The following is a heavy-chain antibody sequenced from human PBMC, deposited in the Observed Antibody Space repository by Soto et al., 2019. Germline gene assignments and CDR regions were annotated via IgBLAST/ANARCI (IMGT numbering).Heavy chain of an antibody. CDR3: AHSTSTRHYDFWSGPRPDV. CDR1: GFSLSTSGVG. D-gene: IGHD3-3*01. Sequence: QITLKESGPTLVKPTQTLTLTCTFSGFSLSTSGVGVGWIRQPPGMALEWLALIYWDDDKRYSPSLKSRLTITKDTSKNQVVLTMTNMDPVDTATYYCAHSTSTRHYDFWSGPRPDVWGQGTTVTVSS. CDR2: IYWDDDK. V-gene: IGHV2-5*02. J-gene: IGHJ6*02.